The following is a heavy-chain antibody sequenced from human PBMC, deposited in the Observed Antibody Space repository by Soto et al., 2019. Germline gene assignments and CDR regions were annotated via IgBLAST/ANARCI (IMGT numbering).Heavy chain of an antibody. V-gene: IGHV3-13*01. CDR2: LGGAGAR. Sequence: GSLRLSCAAFGFTYRSYDMHWVRQVAGKGLEWVSSLGGAGAREYAESVKGRFVISRDNANSLYLQMDSLRAGDTAIYYCTRASFGVGMDLWGQGTPVTVSS. CDR1: GFTYRSYD. CDR3: TRASFGVGMDL. J-gene: IGHJ6*02. D-gene: IGHD3-10*01.